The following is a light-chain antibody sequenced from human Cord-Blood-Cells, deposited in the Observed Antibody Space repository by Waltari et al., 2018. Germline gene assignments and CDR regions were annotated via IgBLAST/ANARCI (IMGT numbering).Light chain of an antibody. J-gene: IGKJ2*01. Sequence: DIQMTQPPSSLSASVGDRVTITCRASQSISSYLNWYQQKPGKAPKLLIYAESSLQSGVPSRFSGSGSGTDFTLTISSLQPEDFATYYCQQSYSTPMYTFGQGTKLEIK. CDR2: AES. CDR3: QQSYSTPMYT. CDR1: QSISSY. V-gene: IGKV1-39*01.